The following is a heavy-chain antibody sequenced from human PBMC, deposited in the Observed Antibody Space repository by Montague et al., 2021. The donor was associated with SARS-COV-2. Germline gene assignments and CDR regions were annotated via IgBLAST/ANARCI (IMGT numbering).Heavy chain of an antibody. J-gene: IGHJ4*02. CDR3: ARANLVTFGGVIDLFEH. D-gene: IGHD3-16*02. V-gene: IGHV4-59*11. Sequence: SETLSLTCTVSGGSITSHYWSWIRQSPGQGLEWIGYVYYRGSTKHNPSLKSRVTISVETSKNQFYLKLTSVTAADAAVYYCARANLVTFGGVIDLFEHWGQGSLVTVSS. CDR2: VYYRGST. CDR1: GGSITSHY.